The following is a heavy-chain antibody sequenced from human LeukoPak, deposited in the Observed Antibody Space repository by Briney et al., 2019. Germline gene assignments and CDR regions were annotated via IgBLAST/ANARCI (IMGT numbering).Heavy chain of an antibody. Sequence: GSLRLSCAASGFTFSSYSMNWVRQAPGKGLEWVSSISSSSSYIYYADSVKGRFTISRDNAKNSLYLQMNSLRAEDTAVYYCASCGSGSYYNMDYWGQGTLVTVSS. D-gene: IGHD3-10*01. J-gene: IGHJ4*02. V-gene: IGHV3-21*01. CDR2: ISSSSSYI. CDR1: GFTFSSYS. CDR3: ASCGSGSYYNMDY.